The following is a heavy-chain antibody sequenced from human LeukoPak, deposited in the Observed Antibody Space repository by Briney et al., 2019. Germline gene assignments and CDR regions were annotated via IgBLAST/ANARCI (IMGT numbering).Heavy chain of an antibody. Sequence: GGSLRLSCAASGFTFNNYAMSWVRQAPGKGLKWVSYISSGRTTFYADSVKGRFTISRDSAKNSLYLQMNSLRVEDAAVYYCAREPPSGRVSSWYPFDHWGQGTLVTVSS. D-gene: IGHD6-13*01. CDR1: GFTFNNYA. CDR3: AREPPSGRVSSWYPFDH. J-gene: IGHJ4*02. CDR2: ISSGRTT. V-gene: IGHV3-48*01.